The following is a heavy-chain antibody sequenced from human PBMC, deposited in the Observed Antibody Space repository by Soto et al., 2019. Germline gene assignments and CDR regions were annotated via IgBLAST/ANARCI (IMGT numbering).Heavy chain of an antibody. CDR3: TTDGAMVRRWYYGMDV. Sequence: GGSLSLSCAASGFTFSNAWMNWVRQAPGKGLEWVGRIKNKTDGGTKDYPAPVKGRFTISRDDSKNTRYLQMNSLKTEDTAVYYCTTDGAMVRRWYYGMDVWGQGTTVTVSS. J-gene: IGHJ6*02. CDR1: GFTFSNAW. CDR2: IKNKTDGGTK. D-gene: IGHD3-10*01. V-gene: IGHV3-15*07.